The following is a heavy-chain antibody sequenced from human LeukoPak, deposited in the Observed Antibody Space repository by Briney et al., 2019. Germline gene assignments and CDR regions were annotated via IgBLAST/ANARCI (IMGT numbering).Heavy chain of an antibody. D-gene: IGHD6-19*01. CDR2: INPNSGGT. V-gene: IGHV1-2*02. J-gene: IGHJ6*03. Sequence: ASVKVSCKASGYTFTGYYMHWVRQAPGQGLEWMGWINPNSGGTNYAQKFQGRVTMTRDTSISTAYMELSRLRSDDTAVYYCARDTIRYHSSGPSAYYYMDVWGKGTTVTISS. CDR3: ARDTIRYHSSGPSAYYYMDV. CDR1: GYTFTGYY.